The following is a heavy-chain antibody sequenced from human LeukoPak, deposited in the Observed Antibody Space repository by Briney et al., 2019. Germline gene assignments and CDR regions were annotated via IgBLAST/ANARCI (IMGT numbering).Heavy chain of an antibody. CDR2: IYYSGST. CDR3: ARGRRGYYDSSGYYLYYFDY. V-gene: IGHV4-59*12. CDR1: GGSISSYY. J-gene: IGHJ4*02. D-gene: IGHD3-22*01. Sequence: SETLSLTCTVSGGSISSYYWNWIRQPPGKGLEWIGYIYYSGSTNYNPSLKSRVTISVDTSKNQFSLKLSSVTAADTAVYYCARGRRGYYDSSGYYLYYFDYWGQGTLVTVSS.